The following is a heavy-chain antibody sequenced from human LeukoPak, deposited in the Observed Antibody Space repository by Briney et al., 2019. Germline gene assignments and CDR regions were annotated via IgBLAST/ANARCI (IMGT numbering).Heavy chain of an antibody. CDR3: ARDVEPLAANTLAY. CDR1: GFTVITND. V-gene: IGHV3-53*01. J-gene: IGHJ4*02. D-gene: IGHD1-14*01. Sequence: PGGSLRLSCAASGFTVITNDMTWVRQAPGKELEWVSVLYSDGNTKYADSVQGRFTISRDNSKNTLYLEMNSLSPDDTAVYYCARDVEPLAANTLAYWGQGTLVTVSS. CDR2: LYSDGNT.